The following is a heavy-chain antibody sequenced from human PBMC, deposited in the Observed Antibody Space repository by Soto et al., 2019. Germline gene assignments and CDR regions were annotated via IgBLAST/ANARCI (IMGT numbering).Heavy chain of an antibody. V-gene: IGHV4-39*01. D-gene: IGHD4-17*01. Sequence: QLQLQESGPGLVKPSETLSLTCTVSGGSIRSRSYYWGWIRQPPGKGLEWIGFIYYSGSTYYNPSHKSRVAISVDTSKNQFSLKLSSVAAADTAVYYCSGDPNAVMDFWGQGTTVTVSS. CDR1: GGSIRSRSYY. CDR3: SGDPNAVMDF. CDR2: IYYSGST. J-gene: IGHJ6*02.